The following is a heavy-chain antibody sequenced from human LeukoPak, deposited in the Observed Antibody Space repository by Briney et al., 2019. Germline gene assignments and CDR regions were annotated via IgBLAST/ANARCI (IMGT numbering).Heavy chain of an antibody. V-gene: IGHV4-34*01. J-gene: IGHJ6*03. CDR3: ARGRIAARRVYYYYMDV. D-gene: IGHD6-6*01. CDR1: GGSFSGYY. CDR2: INHSGST. Sequence: SETLSLTCAVYGGSFSGYYWSWLRQPPGKGLEWIGEINHSGSTNYNPSLKSRVTISVDTSKNQFSLKLSSVTAADTAVYYCARGRIAARRVYYYYMDVWGKGTTVTVSS.